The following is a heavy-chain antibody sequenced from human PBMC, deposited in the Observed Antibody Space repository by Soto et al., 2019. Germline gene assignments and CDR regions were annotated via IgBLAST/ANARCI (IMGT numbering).Heavy chain of an antibody. V-gene: IGHV5-51*01. CDR2: INPADSDI. D-gene: IGHD3-22*01. CDR1: GYSFITHW. CDR3: TRPQSSGWYDY. Sequence: GESLKISCKVSGYSFITHWIAWVRQMPGEGLEWMGIINPADSDIRYSPSFQGQVTISVDKSINTAYLQWSSLKASDTATYYCTRPQSSGWYDYWGQGTLVTVSS. J-gene: IGHJ4*02.